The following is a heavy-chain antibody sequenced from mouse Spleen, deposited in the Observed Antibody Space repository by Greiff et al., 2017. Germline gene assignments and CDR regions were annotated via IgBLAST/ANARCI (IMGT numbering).Heavy chain of an antibody. D-gene: IGHD2-12*01. V-gene: IGHV1-82*01. CDR3: ARGSYDGYAMDY. J-gene: IGHJ4*01. CDR2: IYPGDGDT. CDR1: GYAFSSSW. Sequence: VQLQQSGPELVKPGASVKISCKASGYAFSSSWMNWVKQRPGKGLEWIGRIYPGDGDTNYNGKFKGKATLTADKSSSTAYMQLSSLTSEDSAVYFCARGSYDGYAMDYWGQGTSVTVSS.